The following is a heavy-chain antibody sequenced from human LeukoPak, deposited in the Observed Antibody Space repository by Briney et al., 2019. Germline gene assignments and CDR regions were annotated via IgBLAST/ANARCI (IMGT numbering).Heavy chain of an antibody. CDR2: ISYDGRNQ. V-gene: IGHV3-30*03. J-gene: IGHJ6*02. D-gene: IGHD4-11*01. CDR1: VFTFRTYG. CDR3: ARGSAYSDYHYYGMDV. Sequence: GGSLRLSCAASVFTFRTYGMHWVRQAPGKGLEGVAVISYDGRNQFHADSVKGRFTISRDNSENTLYLQMNSLIYEDTAVYYCARGSAYSDYHYYGMDVWGQGTTVTVSS.